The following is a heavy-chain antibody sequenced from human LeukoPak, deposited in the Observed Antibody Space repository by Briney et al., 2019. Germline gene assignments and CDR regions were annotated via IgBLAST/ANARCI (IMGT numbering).Heavy chain of an antibody. V-gene: IGHV1-46*01. J-gene: IGHJ4*02. CDR2: INPSGGDT. D-gene: IGHD1-14*01. CDR1: GCTFTSYY. Sequence: ASVKVSFKASGCTFTSYYMHWVRQAPGQGLEWMGIINPSGGDTSYAQKFQGRLTMTRDTSTNTVYMELTSLRSEDTAVYYCAREVMDNLRFDYWGQGTLVTVSS. CDR3: AREVMDNLRFDY.